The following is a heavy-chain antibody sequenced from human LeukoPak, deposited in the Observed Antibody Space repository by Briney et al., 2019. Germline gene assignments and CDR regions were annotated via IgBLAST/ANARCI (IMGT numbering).Heavy chain of an antibody. J-gene: IGHJ6*02. CDR3: AREGYIGDCSSTSCIYYGMDV. D-gene: IGHD2-2*03. Sequence: GGSLRLSCAASGFTFSNYALSWVRQAPGKGLEWVSGINTGGGTTYYADSVKGRFTISRHNSKNTLYLQMNSLRAEDTAVYYCAREGYIGDCSSTSCIYYGMDVWGQGTTVTVSS. CDR1: GFTFSNYA. V-gene: IGHV3-23*01. CDR2: INTGGGTT.